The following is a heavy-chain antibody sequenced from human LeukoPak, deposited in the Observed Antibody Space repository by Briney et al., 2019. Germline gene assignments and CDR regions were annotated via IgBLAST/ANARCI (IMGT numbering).Heavy chain of an antibody. Sequence: GASVKVSCKASGYTFTSYDINWVRQATGQGLEWMGWMNPNSGNTGYAQKFQGRVTMTRNTSISTAYMELSSLRSEDTAVYYCVRGLRMVAAANGYWGQGTLVTVSS. J-gene: IGHJ4*02. V-gene: IGHV1-8*01. D-gene: IGHD2-15*01. CDR3: VRGLRMVAAANGY. CDR1: GYTFTSYD. CDR2: MNPNSGNT.